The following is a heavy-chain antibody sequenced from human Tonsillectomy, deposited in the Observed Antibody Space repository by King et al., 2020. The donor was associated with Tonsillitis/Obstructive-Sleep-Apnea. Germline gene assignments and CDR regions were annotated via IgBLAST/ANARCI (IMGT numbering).Heavy chain of an antibody. CDR2: IKHDGSEK. Sequence: VQLVESGGGLVQPGGSLRLPCAASGFPFRRYWMSWVRQAPGKGLEWVADIKHDGSEKHHVDSVKGRFTISRDNAKNSMYLQMNSLRAEDTAVYYCARDHISDYWGQGTLVTVSS. J-gene: IGHJ4*02. V-gene: IGHV3-7*04. CDR3: ARDHISDY. CDR1: GFPFRRYW.